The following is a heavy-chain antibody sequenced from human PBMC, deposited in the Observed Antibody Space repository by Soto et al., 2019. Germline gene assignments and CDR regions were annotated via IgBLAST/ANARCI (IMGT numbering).Heavy chain of an antibody. J-gene: IGHJ5*02. CDR3: AREEGGCTNGVCFDWFDP. Sequence: SETLSLTCTVSGGSISSSSYYWGWIRQPPGKGLEWIGSIYYSGSTYYNPSLKSRVTISVDTSKNQFSLKLSSVTAADTAVYYCAREEGGCTNGVCFDWFDPWGQGTLVTVSS. CDR1: GGSISSSSYY. CDR2: IYYSGST. V-gene: IGHV4-39*02. D-gene: IGHD2-8*01.